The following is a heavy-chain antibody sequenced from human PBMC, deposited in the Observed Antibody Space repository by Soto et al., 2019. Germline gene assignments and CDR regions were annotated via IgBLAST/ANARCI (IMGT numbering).Heavy chain of an antibody. Sequence: PSETLSLTCSVSGGSVSNKTYYWSWIRQPPGKRLEWIGYVYYSGTTNYNPSLKSRVTISVDLSKNQFSLRLSSVTTAATALYNCARTTALPNPRRSRYYLGYSGQGTRVTVSS. V-gene: IGHV4-61*01. J-gene: IGHJ4*02. CDR1: GGSVSNKTYY. CDR3: ARTTALPNPRRSRYYLGY. D-gene: IGHD4-17*01. CDR2: VYYSGTT.